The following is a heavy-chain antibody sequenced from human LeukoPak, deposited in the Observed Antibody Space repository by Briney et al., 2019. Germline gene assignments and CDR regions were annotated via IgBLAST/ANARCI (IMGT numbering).Heavy chain of an antibody. J-gene: IGHJ4*02. CDR1: GDSISSSGYY. Sequence: SETLSLTCIVSGDSISSSGYYWGWIRQPPGKGLQWIGSMYYSGKTYYNPSLKSRVTISLDTSKNQFSLKVSSVTAADTALYYCARESVERRGPDFDYWGQGILVTVSS. CDR3: ARESVERRGPDFDY. V-gene: IGHV4-39*07. D-gene: IGHD1-1*01. CDR2: MYYSGKT.